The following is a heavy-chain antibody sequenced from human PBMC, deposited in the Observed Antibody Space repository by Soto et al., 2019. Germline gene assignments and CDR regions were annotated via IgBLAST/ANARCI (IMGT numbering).Heavy chain of an antibody. CDR2: IYHSGST. CDR3: ARDVLGYCSGGSCYSGRWFDP. J-gene: IGHJ5*02. Sequence: PSVTLSLTCAVSGGSISSGGYSWSWIRQPPGKGLEWIGYIYHSGSTYYNPSLKSRVTISVDKSKNQFSLKLSSVTAADTAVYYCARDVLGYCSGGSCYSGRWFDPWGQGTLVTVS. V-gene: IGHV4-30-2*01. D-gene: IGHD2-15*01. CDR1: GGSISSGGYS.